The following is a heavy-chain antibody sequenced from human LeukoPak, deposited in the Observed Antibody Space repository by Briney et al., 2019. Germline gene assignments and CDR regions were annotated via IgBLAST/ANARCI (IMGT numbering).Heavy chain of an antibody. CDR1: GFTFSSYS. V-gene: IGHV3-21*01. Sequence: GGSLRLSCAASGFTFSSYSMNWVRQAPGKGLEWVSSTNSGSSYIHYAVSVKGRFTISRDNAKNSLYLQMNSLRAEDTAVYYCARRFGGGYSHYWGQGTLATVSS. D-gene: IGHD2-15*01. CDR3: ARRFGGGYSHY. CDR2: TNSGSSYI. J-gene: IGHJ4*02.